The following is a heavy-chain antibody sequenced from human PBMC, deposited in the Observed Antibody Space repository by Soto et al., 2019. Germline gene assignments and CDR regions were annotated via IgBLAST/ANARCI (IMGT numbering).Heavy chain of an antibody. Sequence: PXGSLRLSCAAAGFTFGSYSMNWVRQAPGKGLDWVSSISSSSSYIYYADSVKGRFTISRDNAKNSLYLQMNSLRAEDTAVYYCARDLRIAARPTEYYYYGMDVWGQGTTVTVSS. CDR3: ARDLRIAARPTEYYYYGMDV. J-gene: IGHJ6*02. CDR2: ISSSSSYI. CDR1: GFTFGSYS. V-gene: IGHV3-21*01. D-gene: IGHD6-6*01.